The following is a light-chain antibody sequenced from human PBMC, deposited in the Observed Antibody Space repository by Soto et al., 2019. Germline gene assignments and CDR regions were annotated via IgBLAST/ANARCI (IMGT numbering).Light chain of an antibody. CDR2: EVI. J-gene: IGLJ2*01. V-gene: IGLV2-14*01. CDR3: SSYTTSSALV. Sequence: QSVLTQSSSLSGSPGQSITIPCTGTISDVGGYDYVSWYQQHPGKVPKLIIYEVIKRPSGVSHRFSGSKSGSTASLTISGLQTEDEADYYCSSYTTSSALVFGGGTKVTVL. CDR1: ISDVGGYDY.